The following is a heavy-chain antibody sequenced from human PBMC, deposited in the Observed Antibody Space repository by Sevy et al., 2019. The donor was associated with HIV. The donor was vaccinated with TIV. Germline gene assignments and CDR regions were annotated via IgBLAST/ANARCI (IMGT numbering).Heavy chain of an antibody. CDR1: GFTFSNVW. D-gene: IGHD2-21*01. V-gene: IGHV3-15*01. CDR3: TTGGSILQH. CDR2: IKSRTEGGTP. Sequence: GGSLRLSCAASGFTFSNVWMSWVRQAPGKGLERVGHIKSRTEGGTPDYAAPVKGRSNISRDDSKSTLYLQMNSLKTEDTSVYYCTTGGSILQHWGQGTLVTVSS. J-gene: IGHJ4*02.